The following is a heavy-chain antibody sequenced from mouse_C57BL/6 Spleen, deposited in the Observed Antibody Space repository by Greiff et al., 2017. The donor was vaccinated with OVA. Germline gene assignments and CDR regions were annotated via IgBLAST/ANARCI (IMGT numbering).Heavy chain of an antibody. J-gene: IGHJ4*01. CDR2: ISDGGSYT. V-gene: IGHV5-4*03. CDR3: ASDLPLGQGAMDY. CDR1: GFTFSSYA. Sequence: EVMLVESGGGLVKPGGSLKLSCAASGFTFSSYAMSWVRQTPEKRLEWVATISDGGSYTCYPDNVKGRFTFSRANAKNNLYLQLGHLKSEDTAMYYCASDLPLGQGAMDYWGQGTSVTVSS. D-gene: IGHD3-3*01.